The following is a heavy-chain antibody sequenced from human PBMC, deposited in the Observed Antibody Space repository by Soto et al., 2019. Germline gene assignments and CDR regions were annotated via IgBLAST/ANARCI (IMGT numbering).Heavy chain of an antibody. CDR2: IIPIFGTA. J-gene: IGHJ5*02. CDR1: GGTFSSYA. V-gene: IGHV1-69*13. CDR3: ARGDRGGYALKFDP. Sequence: ASVKVSCKASGGTFSSYAISWVRQAPGQGLEWMGGIIPIFGTANYAQKFQGRVTITADESTSTAYVGLSSLRSEDTAVYYCARGDRGGYALKFDPWGQGTLVTVSS. D-gene: IGHD5-12*01.